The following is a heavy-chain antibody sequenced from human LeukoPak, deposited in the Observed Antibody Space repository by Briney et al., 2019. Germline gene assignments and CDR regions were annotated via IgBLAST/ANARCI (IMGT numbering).Heavy chain of an antibody. Sequence: GASVKVSCKASGYTFTSYGFSWVRQAPGQGLEWMGWISAYNGNTNYAQKLQGRVAMSTDTSTSTAYMELRSLRSDDTAVYYCARRGVGDDFDYWGQGTLVTVSS. V-gene: IGHV1-18*01. CDR3: ARRGVGDDFDY. J-gene: IGHJ4*02. D-gene: IGHD3-10*01. CDR1: GYTFTSYG. CDR2: ISAYNGNT.